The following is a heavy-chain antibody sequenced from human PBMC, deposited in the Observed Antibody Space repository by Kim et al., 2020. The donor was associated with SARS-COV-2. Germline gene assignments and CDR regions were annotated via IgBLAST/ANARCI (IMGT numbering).Heavy chain of an antibody. V-gene: IGHV1-3*01. CDR3: ARSRGCDF. CDR2: ISPGNGKT. D-gene: IGHD5-12*01. J-gene: IGHJ4*02. Sequence: ASVKVSCKASGYTFTNYMIHWVRQAPGQRLEWMGWISPGNGKTEYSEKFQGRVTLSRDTSASTVYMELSSLRSEDTAVYYCARSRGCDFWGQGTLVTVSS. CDR1: GYTFTNYM.